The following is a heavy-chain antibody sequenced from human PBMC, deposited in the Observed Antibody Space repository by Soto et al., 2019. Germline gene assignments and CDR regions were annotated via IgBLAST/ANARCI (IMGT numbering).Heavy chain of an antibody. V-gene: IGHV3-7*01. J-gene: IGHJ4*02. D-gene: IGHD1-26*01. CDR2: IKQDGSEK. CDR3: AREGRVGDDPSFEY. Sequence: GGYLRLSFAASGFTFSSYWMSWVRQAPGKGLEWVANIKQDGSEKYYVDSVKGRFTISRDNAKNSLYLQMNSLRDEDTAVYYCAREGRVGDDPSFEYCGQGTLVTVS. CDR1: GFTFSSYW.